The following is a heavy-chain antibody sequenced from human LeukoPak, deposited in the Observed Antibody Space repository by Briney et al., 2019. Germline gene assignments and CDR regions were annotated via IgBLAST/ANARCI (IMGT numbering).Heavy chain of an antibody. CDR3: AREGYSYGNPGNY. V-gene: IGHV3-7*01. J-gene: IGHJ4*02. CDR1: GFTFSSYW. D-gene: IGHD5-18*01. CDR2: IKQDGSEK. Sequence: GSLRLSCAASGFTFSSYWMSWVRQAPGKGLEWVANIKQDGSEKYYVDSVKGRFTISRDNAKNSLYLQMNSLRAEDTAVYYCAREGYSYGNPGNYWGQGTLVTVSS.